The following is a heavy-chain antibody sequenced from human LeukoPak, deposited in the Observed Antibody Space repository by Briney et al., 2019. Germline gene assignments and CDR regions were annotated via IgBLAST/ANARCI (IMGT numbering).Heavy chain of an antibody. CDR2: IYYSGST. J-gene: IGHJ4*02. CDR3: ARAFYDYFDY. CDR1: GGSISSGDYY. V-gene: IGHV4-30-4*01. D-gene: IGHD3-3*02. Sequence: SEALSLTCTVSGGSISSGDYYWSWIRQPPGKGLEWIGNIYYSGSTYYNPSLKSRVTISVDTSKNQFSLKLSSVTAADTAVYYCARAFYDYFDYWGQGTLVTVSS.